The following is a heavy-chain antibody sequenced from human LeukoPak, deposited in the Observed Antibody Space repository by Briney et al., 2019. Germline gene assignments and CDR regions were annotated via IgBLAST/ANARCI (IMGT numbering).Heavy chain of an antibody. CDR1: GFTFSSYA. D-gene: IGHD1-26*01. CDR2: ISSNGGST. CDR3: ARAVGATTFGWFDP. J-gene: IGHJ5*02. V-gene: IGHV3-64*01. Sequence: GGSLRLSCAASGFTFSSYAMHWVRQAPGKGLEYVSAISSNGGSTYYANSVKGRFTVSRDNSKNTLYLQMGSLRPEDMAVYYCARAVGATTFGWFDPRGQGTLATVSS.